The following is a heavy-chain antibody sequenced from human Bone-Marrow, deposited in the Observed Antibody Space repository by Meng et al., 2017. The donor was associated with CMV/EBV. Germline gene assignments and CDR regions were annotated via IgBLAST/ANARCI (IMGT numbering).Heavy chain of an antibody. J-gene: IGHJ6*02. Sequence: SVKVSCKASGYTFTGYYMHWVRQAPGQGLEWMGGIIPISGTANYAQKFQGRVTITTDESTSTAYMELSSLRSEDTAVYYCARAQGYYGMDVWGQGTTVTVSS. V-gene: IGHV1-69*05. CDR1: GYTFTGYY. CDR3: ARAQGYYGMDV. CDR2: IIPISGTA.